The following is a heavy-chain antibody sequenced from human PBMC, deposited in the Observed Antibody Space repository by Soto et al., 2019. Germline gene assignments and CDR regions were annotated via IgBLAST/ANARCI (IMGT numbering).Heavy chain of an antibody. CDR1: GYTFSNYG. V-gene: IGHV1-18*01. CDR3: SWFIMVGGWFDPNYYHGMDV. J-gene: IGHJ6*02. CDR2: ISGYNGNT. Sequence: QVQLVQSGAEVKKPGASVTVSCKTSGYTFSNYGINWVRQAPGQGLEWMGWISGYNGNTNYAQTVQGRVTRTTDTSTGTVYMELRSLKSDDTAIYYCSWFIMVGGWFDPNYYHGMDVWGQGTTVTVSS. D-gene: IGHD6-19*01.